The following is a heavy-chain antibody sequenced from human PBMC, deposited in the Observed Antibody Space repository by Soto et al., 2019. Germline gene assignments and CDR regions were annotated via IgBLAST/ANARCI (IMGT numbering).Heavy chain of an antibody. V-gene: IGHV1-46*01. CDR2: INPSGGST. J-gene: IGHJ4*02. CDR3: ARPYYYDSSGPYFDY. D-gene: IGHD3-22*01. Sequence: QVQLVQSGAEVKKPGASVKVSCKASGYTFTSYYMHWVRQAPGQGLEWMGIINPSGGSTSYAQKFQGRVTRTRDTSTSTVYMELSSLRSEDTAVYYCARPYYYDSSGPYFDYWGQGTLVTVSS. CDR1: GYTFTSYY.